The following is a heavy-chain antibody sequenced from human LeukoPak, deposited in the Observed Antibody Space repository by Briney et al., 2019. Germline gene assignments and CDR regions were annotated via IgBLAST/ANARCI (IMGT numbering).Heavy chain of an antibody. CDR2: IYYSGST. CDR1: GGSISSSSYY. J-gene: IGHJ5*02. D-gene: IGHD7-27*01. CDR3: ARGFFLGRAGWLDP. Sequence: SETLSLTCTVSGGSISSSSYYWGWIRQPPGKGLEWIGSIYYSGSTNYNPSLKSRVTISIDTSKTQFSLELRSVTAADTAVYYCARGFFLGRAGWLDPWGQGTLVTVSS. V-gene: IGHV4-39*07.